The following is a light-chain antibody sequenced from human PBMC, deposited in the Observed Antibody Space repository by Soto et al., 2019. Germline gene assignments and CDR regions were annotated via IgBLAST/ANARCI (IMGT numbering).Light chain of an antibody. CDR1: SSDVGADDR. J-gene: IGLJ1*01. V-gene: IGLV2-18*01. CDR3: ALYTISNTYV. CDR2: EVS. Sequence: QSAMTQPPSVSGSPGQSVTVSCTGTSSDVGADDRVSWYQQPPGTAPRLMIYEVSTRPSGVPARFSGSKSGNTASLTISWPQPEDEADYFCALYTISNTYVFGTGTRSPS.